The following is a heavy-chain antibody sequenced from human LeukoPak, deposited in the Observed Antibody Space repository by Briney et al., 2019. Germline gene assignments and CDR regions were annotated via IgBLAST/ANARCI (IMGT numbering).Heavy chain of an antibody. Sequence: SETLSLTCTVSGGSISTYFWTWIRQFPGKGLEWIGSIYYSGSTNYNPSLKSRVTISLDTSKNKFSLKLRSVTAADTAVYYCARRGANSGSYSHFDLWGRGTLVTVSS. J-gene: IGHJ2*01. D-gene: IGHD1-26*01. CDR1: GGSISTYF. CDR2: IYYSGST. CDR3: ARRGANSGSYSHFDL. V-gene: IGHV4-59*01.